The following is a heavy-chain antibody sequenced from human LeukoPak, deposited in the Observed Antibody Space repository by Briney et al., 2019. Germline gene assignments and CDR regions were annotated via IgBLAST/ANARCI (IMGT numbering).Heavy chain of an antibody. CDR3: ALRRDGYNTKYYFDY. Sequence: GASVKVSCKASGYTFTSYGISWVRQAPGQGLEWMGWISAYNGNTNYAQRLQGRVTMTTDTSTSTAYMELRSLRSDDTAVYYCALRRDGYNTKYYFDYWGQGTLVTVSS. D-gene: IGHD5-24*01. V-gene: IGHV1-18*01. CDR1: GYTFTSYG. CDR2: ISAYNGNT. J-gene: IGHJ4*02.